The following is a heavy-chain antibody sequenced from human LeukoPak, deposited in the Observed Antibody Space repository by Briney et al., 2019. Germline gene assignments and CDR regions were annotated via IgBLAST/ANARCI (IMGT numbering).Heavy chain of an antibody. CDR2: IIPIFGTA. CDR1: GGTFSSYA. Sequence: ASVKVSCKASGGTFSSYAISWVRQAPGQGLEWMGGIIPIFGTANYAQKFQGRVTITADESTSTAYMELSSLRSEDTALYYCARVSNYYYYYYMDVWGKGTTVTVSS. V-gene: IGHV1-69*13. CDR3: ARVSNYYYYYYMDV. J-gene: IGHJ6*03. D-gene: IGHD4-11*01.